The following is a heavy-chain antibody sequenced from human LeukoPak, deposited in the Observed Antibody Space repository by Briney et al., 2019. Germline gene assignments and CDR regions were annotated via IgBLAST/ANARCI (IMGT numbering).Heavy chain of an antibody. Sequence: GGSLRLSCAASGFTFSSSAMSWVRQATEKGLEWVSAISGNSGGAYYADSVKGRFTISRDNSKNTLYLQMNSLGPEDTAVYYCAKGSRPAFDWGQGTLVTVSS. CDR2: ISGNSGGA. V-gene: IGHV3-23*01. D-gene: IGHD1-14*01. CDR1: GFTFSSSA. J-gene: IGHJ4*02. CDR3: AKGSRPAFD.